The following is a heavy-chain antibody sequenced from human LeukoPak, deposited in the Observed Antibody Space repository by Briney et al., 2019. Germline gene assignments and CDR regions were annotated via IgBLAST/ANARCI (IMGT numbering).Heavy chain of an antibody. J-gene: IGHJ3*02. CDR1: GYTFTSYG. Sequence: ASVKVSCKASGYTFTSYGISWVRQAPGQGLEWMGWISAYNGNTNYAQKLQGRVTMTTDTSTSTACMELRRLRSDDTAVYYCAGSLGGYYDSSGYFDIWGQGTMVTVSS. CDR3: AGSLGGYYDSSGYFDI. V-gene: IGHV1-18*01. D-gene: IGHD3-22*01. CDR2: ISAYNGNT.